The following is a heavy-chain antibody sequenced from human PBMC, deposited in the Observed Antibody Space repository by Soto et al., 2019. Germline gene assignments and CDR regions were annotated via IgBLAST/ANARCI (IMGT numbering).Heavy chain of an antibody. CDR3: ARLNYDFWSGYYTGYYFDY. D-gene: IGHD3-3*01. CDR2: IIPIFGTA. J-gene: IGHJ4*02. CDR1: GGTFSSYA. V-gene: IGHV1-69*13. Sequence: SVQVSCKASGGTFSSYAISWVRQAPGQGLEWMGGIIPIFGTANYAQKFQGRVTITADESTSTAYMELSSLRSEDTAVYYCARLNYDFWSGYYTGYYFDYWGQGTLVTVSS.